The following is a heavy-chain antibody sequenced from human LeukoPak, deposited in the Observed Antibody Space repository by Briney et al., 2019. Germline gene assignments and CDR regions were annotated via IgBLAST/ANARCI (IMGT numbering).Heavy chain of an antibody. Sequence: PSETLSLTCTVSGSSISSYYWSWIRQPPGKGLEWIGYIYYSGSTNYNPSLKSRVTISVDTSKNEFSLRLTSVTAADTAVYYCARHGSGGTRKAFDIWGQGTMVTVSS. CDR3: ARHGSGGTRKAFDI. CDR1: GSSISSYY. CDR2: IYYSGST. J-gene: IGHJ3*02. D-gene: IGHD2-15*01. V-gene: IGHV4-59*08.